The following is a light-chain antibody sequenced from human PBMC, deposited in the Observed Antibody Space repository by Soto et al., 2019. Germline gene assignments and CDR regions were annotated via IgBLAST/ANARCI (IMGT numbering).Light chain of an antibody. CDR2: GNS. Sequence: QSVLTQPPSVSGAPGQRVTISCTGSSYNIEEGYDVHWYQQLPGTALKLLIYGNSNRPSGVPDRFSGSKSGTSASLAITGLQAEDEADDYCQSYDSSLSGGYVFGTGTKVTVL. J-gene: IGLJ1*01. V-gene: IGLV1-40*01. CDR3: QSYDSSLSGGYV. CDR1: SYNIEEGYD.